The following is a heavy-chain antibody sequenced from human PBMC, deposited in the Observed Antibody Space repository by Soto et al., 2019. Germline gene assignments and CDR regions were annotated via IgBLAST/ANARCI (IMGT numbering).Heavy chain of an antibody. Sequence: SQTLSLNCAISGDSVSSSSVTWNWIRQSPSRGLEWLGRTYYRSKWYNDYAESVKSRITINPDTSKNQFSLHLNSVTPEDTAVYYCVRLIGNSWLDFWGQGTLVTVSS. CDR2: TYYRSKWYN. D-gene: IGHD1-26*01. CDR3: VRLIGNSWLDF. V-gene: IGHV6-1*01. J-gene: IGHJ5*01. CDR1: GDSVSSSSVT.